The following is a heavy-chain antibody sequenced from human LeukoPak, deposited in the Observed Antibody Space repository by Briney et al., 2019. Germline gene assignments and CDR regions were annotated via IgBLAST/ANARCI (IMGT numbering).Heavy chain of an antibody. Sequence: ASVKVSCKASGYKFTGYYMHWVRQALGQGLEWMGWINPNSGDSHHAQKFQGRVTMTRDTSISTAYMELSRLRSDDTAVYYCAREIGGILVFDYWGQGTLVTVSS. CDR1: GYKFTGYY. CDR3: AREIGGILVFDY. CDR2: INPNSGDS. D-gene: IGHD5-18*01. J-gene: IGHJ4*02. V-gene: IGHV1-2*02.